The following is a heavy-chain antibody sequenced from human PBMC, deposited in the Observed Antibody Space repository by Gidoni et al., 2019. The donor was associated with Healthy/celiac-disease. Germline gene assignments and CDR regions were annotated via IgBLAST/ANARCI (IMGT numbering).Heavy chain of an antibody. Sequence: EVQLVESGGGLVQPGGSLRLSCAASGFTFSSYEMNWVRQAPGKELEWVAYISSSSSTIYYADSVKGRFTISRDNAKNSLYLQMNSLRAEDTAVYYCASERFLEWLPDHYYGMDVWGQGTTVTVSS. CDR2: ISSSSSTI. J-gene: IGHJ6*02. CDR1: GFTFSSYE. V-gene: IGHV3-48*03. D-gene: IGHD3-3*01. CDR3: ASERFLEWLPDHYYGMDV.